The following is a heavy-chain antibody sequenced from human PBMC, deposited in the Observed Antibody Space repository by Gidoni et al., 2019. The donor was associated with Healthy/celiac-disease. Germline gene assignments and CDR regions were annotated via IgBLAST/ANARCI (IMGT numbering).Heavy chain of an antibody. CDR3: ARDRWVWELDDAFDI. D-gene: IGHD1-26*01. Sequence: STYYNPSLKSRVTISVDTSKNQFSLKLSSVTAADTAVYYCARDRWVWELDDAFDIWGQGTMVTVSS. J-gene: IGHJ3*02. CDR2: ST. V-gene: IGHV4-30-2*04.